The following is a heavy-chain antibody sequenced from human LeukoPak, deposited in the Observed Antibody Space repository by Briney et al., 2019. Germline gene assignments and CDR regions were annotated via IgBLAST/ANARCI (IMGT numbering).Heavy chain of an antibody. D-gene: IGHD6-13*01. CDR2: INPNSGGT. J-gene: IGHJ4*02. CDR1: GYTFTCYY. CDR3: ARFEDGSSWPWPGLDY. Sequence: ASVKVSCKASGYTFTCYYMHWVRQAPGQGLEWMGRINPNSGGTNYAQSVQGRVTMTTDTATSTVYMELRSLRTDDTAIYYCARFEDGSSWPWPGLDYWGQGTLVTVSS. V-gene: IGHV1-2*06.